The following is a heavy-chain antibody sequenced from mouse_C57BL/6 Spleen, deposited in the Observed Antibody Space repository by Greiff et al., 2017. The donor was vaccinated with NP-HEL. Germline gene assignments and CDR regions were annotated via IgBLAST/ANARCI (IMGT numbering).Heavy chain of an antibody. J-gene: IGHJ2*01. Sequence: EVQLQQSGPELVKPGASVKISCKASGYTFTDYYMNWVKQSHGKSLEWIGDINPNNGGTSYNQKFKGKATLTVDKSSSTAYMELRSLTSEDSAVYYCARERDGSDYFDYWGQGTTLTVSS. V-gene: IGHV1-26*01. CDR3: ARERDGSDYFDY. CDR2: INPNNGGT. CDR1: GYTFTDYY. D-gene: IGHD2-3*01.